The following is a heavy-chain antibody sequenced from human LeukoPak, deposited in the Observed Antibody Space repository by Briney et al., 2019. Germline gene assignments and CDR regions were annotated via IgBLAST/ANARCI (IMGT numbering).Heavy chain of an antibody. CDR2: IYYSGST. V-gene: IGHV4-59*01. Sequence: SETLSLTCAGYGVSFSGYYWSWIRQPPGKGLEWIGYIYYSGSTNYDPSLKSRVPISVDTSKHQFSVSLRSVTAADTAVYYCASVTGYVMEDYFDYWGQGTLVTVSS. D-gene: IGHD6-13*01. J-gene: IGHJ4*02. CDR3: ASVTGYVMEDYFDY. CDR1: GVSFSGYY.